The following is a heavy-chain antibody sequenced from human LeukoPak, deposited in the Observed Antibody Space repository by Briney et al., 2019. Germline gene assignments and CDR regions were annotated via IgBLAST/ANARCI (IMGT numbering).Heavy chain of an antibody. V-gene: IGHV4-61*02. Sequence: SETLSLTCTVSGGSISSGSYYWSWIRQPAGKGLEWIGRIYTSGSTNYNPSLKSRVTISVDTSKNQFSLKLSSVTAADTAVYYCARMGFWSGYPPYYFDYWGQGTLVTVSS. J-gene: IGHJ4*02. CDR3: ARMGFWSGYPPYYFDY. CDR1: GGSISSGSYY. CDR2: IYTSGST. D-gene: IGHD3-3*01.